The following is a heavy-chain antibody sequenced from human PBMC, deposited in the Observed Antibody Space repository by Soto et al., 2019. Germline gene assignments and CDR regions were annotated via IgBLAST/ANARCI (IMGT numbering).Heavy chain of an antibody. Sequence: EVQLVESGGGLVQPGGSLRLSCAASGFGFSAYWIHWVRQAPEKGLEWVSRIKTDGSSTDYADSVKGRFTISRDNAKNILYLQMDSLRVEDTAVYYCAKREGNTFGLFHWGQGTLVTVSS. CDR1: GFGFSAYW. D-gene: IGHD5-18*01. V-gene: IGHV3-74*01. CDR3: AKREGNTFGLFH. J-gene: IGHJ4*02. CDR2: IKTDGSST.